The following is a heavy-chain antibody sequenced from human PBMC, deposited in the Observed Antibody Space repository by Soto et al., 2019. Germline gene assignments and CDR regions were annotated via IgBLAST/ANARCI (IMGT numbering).Heavy chain of an antibody. CDR1: GYTFTSYD. J-gene: IGHJ5*02. CDR3: AGTDYGGTSYWFDA. CDR2: MNPNSGNT. D-gene: IGHD4-17*01. Sequence: QVQLVQSGAEVKKPGASVKVSCKASGYTFTSYDINWVRQAPGQGLEWMGWMNPNSGNTGYAQKFQGRVTMTRNTSISTDYMELSSLKSEDAAVYYCAGTDYGGTSYWFDAWGQGTLVTVSS. V-gene: IGHV1-8*01.